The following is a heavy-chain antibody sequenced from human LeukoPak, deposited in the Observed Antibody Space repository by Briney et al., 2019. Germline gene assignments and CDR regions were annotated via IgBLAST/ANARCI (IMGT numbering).Heavy chain of an antibody. CDR1: GGSIRSYY. CDR3: ARAPRRHVGAFDY. V-gene: IGHV4-59*01. CDR2: INYSGST. J-gene: IGHJ4*02. D-gene: IGHD1-26*01. Sequence: SETLSLICSVSGGSIRSYYWSWSRQPPGKGLEDIGYINYSGSTNYNPSLKRRVTISVDTSKNQFSLKLNSVTAAHTAVYYCARAPRRHVGAFDYWGQGTLVTVSS.